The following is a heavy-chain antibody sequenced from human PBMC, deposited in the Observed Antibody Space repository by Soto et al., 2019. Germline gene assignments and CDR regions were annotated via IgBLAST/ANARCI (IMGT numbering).Heavy chain of an antibody. D-gene: IGHD6-19*01. J-gene: IGHJ4*02. CDR3: ARGGWYEDH. Sequence: QVQLQESGPGLVKPSETLSLTCTVSGGSVSSDYWSWIRQPPGTGLEWIGYSNNSANTDYNPSLKSRVTISLDASRNEFSRSRRSVTAADTAVYYCARGGWYEDHWGQGTLVTVSS. CDR1: GGSVSSDY. CDR2: SNNSANT. V-gene: IGHV4-59*08.